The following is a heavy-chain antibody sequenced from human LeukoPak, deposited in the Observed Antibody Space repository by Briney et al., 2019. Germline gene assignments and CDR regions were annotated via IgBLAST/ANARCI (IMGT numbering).Heavy chain of an antibody. V-gene: IGHV4-39*07. CDR1: GDSISSGSYY. D-gene: IGHD2-15*01. Sequence: PLETLSLTCTVSGDSISSGSYYWGWTRQPPGKGLEWIGDIYYRGNTYFNPSLKSRVIISVDTSKNQFSLKLTSVIAADTAVYYCARAHRLVLHYFDSWGQGTLVTVSS. CDR2: IYYRGNT. CDR3: ARAHRLVLHYFDS. J-gene: IGHJ4*02.